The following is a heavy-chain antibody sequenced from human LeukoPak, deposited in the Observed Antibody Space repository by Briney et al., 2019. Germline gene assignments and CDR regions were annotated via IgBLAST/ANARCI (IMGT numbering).Heavy chain of an antibody. J-gene: IGHJ6*02. Sequence: AGGSLRLSCAASGFTFSDYYMSWVRQAPGKGLEWVSAISGSGGSTYYADSVKGRFTISRDKSKNTVYLQVNSLRAEDTAVYYCAKDGYSISWSYYYSGMDVWGQGTTVTVSS. CDR3: AKDGYSISWSYYYSGMDV. CDR2: ISGSGGST. CDR1: GFTFSDYY. D-gene: IGHD6-13*01. V-gene: IGHV3-23*01.